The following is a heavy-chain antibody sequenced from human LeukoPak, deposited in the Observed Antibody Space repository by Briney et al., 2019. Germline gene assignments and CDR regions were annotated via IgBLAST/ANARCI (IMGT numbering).Heavy chain of an antibody. J-gene: IGHJ4*02. V-gene: IGHV3-23*01. CDR3: AKRGYCSSTSCPTAFDY. Sequence: PGGSLRLSCAASGFTFSSYAMSWVRQAPGKGLEWVSAISGSGGSTYYADSVKGRFTISRDNSKNTLYLQMNSLRAEDTAVYYCAKRGYCSSTSCPTAFDYWGQGTLVTVSS. CDR2: ISGSGGST. CDR1: GFTFSSYA. D-gene: IGHD2-2*01.